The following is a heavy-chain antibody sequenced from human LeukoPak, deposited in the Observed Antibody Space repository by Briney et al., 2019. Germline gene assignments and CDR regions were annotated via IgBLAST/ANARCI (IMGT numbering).Heavy chain of an antibody. CDR1: GGSISSYY. V-gene: IGHV4-59*01. Sequence: SETLSLTCTVSGGSISSYYWSWIRQPPGKGLEWIGHIYYSGNTNYNPSLKSRVTISIDTSRNQFSLKLNSVTAADTAVYYCARVGTGNFDYWGQGTLVTVSS. CDR3: ARVGTGNFDY. J-gene: IGHJ4*02. CDR2: IYYSGNT. D-gene: IGHD1-14*01.